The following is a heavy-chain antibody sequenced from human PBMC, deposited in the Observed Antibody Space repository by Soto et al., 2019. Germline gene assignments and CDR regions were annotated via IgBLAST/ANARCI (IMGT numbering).Heavy chain of an antibody. J-gene: IGHJ3*02. Sequence: QLHLVQSGAVVKKPGASVTVSCSASGYPVTAYYMHWVRQAPGRGLEWMGGINPATGAAKYTQTFRGRVTMARDASPSTVFMELSGPTSEDPAVFYFARGGGVGVAGSAAFEMWGQGTLVTVSS. V-gene: IGHV1-2*02. CDR2: INPATGAA. CDR3: ARGGGVGVAGSAAFEM. D-gene: IGHD3-3*01. CDR1: GYPVTAYY.